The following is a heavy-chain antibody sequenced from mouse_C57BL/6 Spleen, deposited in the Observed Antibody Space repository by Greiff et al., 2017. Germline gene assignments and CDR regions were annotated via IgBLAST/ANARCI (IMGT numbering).Heavy chain of an antibody. V-gene: IGHV1-4*01. D-gene: IGHD1-1*01. CDR1: GYTFTSYT. J-gene: IGHJ4*01. Sequence: QVQLQQSGAELARPGASVKMSCKASGYTFTSYTMHWVKQRPGQGLEWIGYINPSSGYTKYNQKFKDKATLTADKSSSTAYMQLSSLTSEDAAVYYCARRYYYDKAMDDWGQGTSVTVSS. CDR3: ARRYYYDKAMDD. CDR2: INPSSGYT.